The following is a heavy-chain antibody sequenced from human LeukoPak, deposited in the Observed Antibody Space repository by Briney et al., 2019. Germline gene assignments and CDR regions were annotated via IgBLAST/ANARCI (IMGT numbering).Heavy chain of an antibody. CDR1: GFTVSSNY. CDR2: IYSGGST. D-gene: IGHD5-12*01. Sequence: GGSLRLSCAASGFTVSSNYMSWVRQAPGKGLEWVSVIYSGGSTYYADSVKGRFTISRDNSKNTLYLQMNSLRAEDTAVYYCARDSPSYKRGYSGYDYYFDYWGQGTLVTVSS. CDR3: ARDSPSYKRGYSGYDYYFDY. V-gene: IGHV3-53*01. J-gene: IGHJ4*02.